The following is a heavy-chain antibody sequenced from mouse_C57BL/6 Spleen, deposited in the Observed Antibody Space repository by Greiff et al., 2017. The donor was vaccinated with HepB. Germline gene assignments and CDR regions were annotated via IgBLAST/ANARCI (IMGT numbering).Heavy chain of an antibody. CDR1: GYAFSSSW. Sequence: VKLMESGPELVKPGASVKISCKASGYAFSSSWMNWVKQRPGKGLEWIGRIYPGDGDTNYNGKFKGKATLTADKSSSTAYMQLSSLTSEDSAVYFCARDGYYDWYFDVWGTGTTVTVSS. CDR2: IYPGDGDT. J-gene: IGHJ1*03. CDR3: ARDGYYDWYFDV. V-gene: IGHV1-82*01. D-gene: IGHD2-3*01.